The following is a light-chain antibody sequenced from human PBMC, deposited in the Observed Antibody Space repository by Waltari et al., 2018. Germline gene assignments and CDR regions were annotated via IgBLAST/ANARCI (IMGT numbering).Light chain of an antibody. Sequence: DIQLTQSPSFLSASVGDRVTITCRASQVISSHLAWYQQEPGKAPKLLIYAASTLQTGVPSRFIGSGSGTEFTLRISSLQPEDFGSYYCQQLHAYPLSFGGGTKVEIK. CDR1: QVISSH. J-gene: IGKJ4*01. CDR2: AAS. CDR3: QQLHAYPLS. V-gene: IGKV1-9*01.